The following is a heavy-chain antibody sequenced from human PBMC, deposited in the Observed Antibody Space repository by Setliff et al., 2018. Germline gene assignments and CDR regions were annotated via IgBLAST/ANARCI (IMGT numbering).Heavy chain of an antibody. Sequence: SETLSLTCTVYGASFSDYYWGWIRQPPWKGLEWIAEINHSGRTNYSPSLRSRVTISVDTSKNQFSLILRSVTAADTAVYYCARGRMRGSCSGPSCTYDPFDIWGQGTPVTVSS. J-gene: IGHJ3*02. D-gene: IGHD2-2*01. CDR2: INHSGRT. CDR3: ARGRMRGSCSGPSCTYDPFDI. CDR1: GASFSDYY. V-gene: IGHV4-34*01.